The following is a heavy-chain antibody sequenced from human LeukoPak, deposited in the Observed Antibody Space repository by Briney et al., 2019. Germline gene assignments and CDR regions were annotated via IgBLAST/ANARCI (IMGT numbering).Heavy chain of an antibody. D-gene: IGHD4-17*01. CDR2: ISTSSSYI. Sequence: GGSLRLSCTASGFTFNGYSMNWVRQAPGKGLECVSSISTSSSYIYYADSVKGRFTISRNNPENSLYLQMNSLRAEDTAVYYCARNRGDPSYFDYWGQGTLVTVSS. V-gene: IGHV3-21*01. J-gene: IGHJ4*02. CDR1: GFTFNGYS. CDR3: ARNRGDPSYFDY.